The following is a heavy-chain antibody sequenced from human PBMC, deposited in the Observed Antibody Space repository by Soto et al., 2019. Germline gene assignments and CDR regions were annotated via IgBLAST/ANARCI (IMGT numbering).Heavy chain of an antibody. CDR1: GGTFSSYA. J-gene: IGHJ4*02. Sequence: QVQLVQSGAEVKKPGSSVKVSCKASGGTFSSYAISWVRQAPGQGLEWMGGIIPIFGTANYAQKFQGRVTNTADESTSTAYMELSRLRSEDTAVYYFAIYDRSCYLDRFDYWGQGTLVTVSS. D-gene: IGHD3-22*01. CDR2: IIPIFGTA. V-gene: IGHV1-69*01. CDR3: AIYDRSCYLDRFDY.